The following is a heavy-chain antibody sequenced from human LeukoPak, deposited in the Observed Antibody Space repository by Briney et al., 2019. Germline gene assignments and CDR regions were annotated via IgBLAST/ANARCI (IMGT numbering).Heavy chain of an antibody. V-gene: IGHV1-2*02. CDR1: GYTFTGYY. D-gene: IGHD4-17*01. CDR2: INHNSGVT. J-gene: IGHJ2*01. CDR3: ARDLHDYAPGGLYWCFDL. Sequence: AAVKVSCKPSGYTFTGYYMHWVRQAHGQGLEWMGWINHNSGVTNYAQKFQGRVTMTRGTSISTAYMELSRLRSDDTAVYYCARDLHDYAPGGLYWCFDLWGRGTLVTVSS.